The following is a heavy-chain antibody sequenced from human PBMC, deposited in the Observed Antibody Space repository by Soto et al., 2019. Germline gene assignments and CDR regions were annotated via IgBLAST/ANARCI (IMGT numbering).Heavy chain of an antibody. Sequence: QVQLVQSGAEVTRPGASVKVSCKASGYSFISHYIHWVRQAPGQGLEWRGFINPSGGSATLAQKFQGRVTMTRDTSTSTDYMELTILRSEDAAVYYCARDYLSSKLSLSYFDFWGQGTLVTVSS. V-gene: IGHV1-46*01. CDR3: ARDYLSSKLSLSYFDF. D-gene: IGHD2-2*01. J-gene: IGHJ4*02. CDR2: INPSGGSA. CDR1: GYSFISHY.